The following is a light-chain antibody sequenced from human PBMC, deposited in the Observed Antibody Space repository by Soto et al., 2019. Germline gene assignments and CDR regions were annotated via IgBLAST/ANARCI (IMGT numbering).Light chain of an antibody. Sequence: DIQLTQSPSFLSASVGDRVTITCRASQGISSYLAWYQQKPGKAPNLLIHTASTLKSGVPSRFSGSGSGTEFTLTISSLQPEDFATYYCQQRNSYPLTFGQGTRLEIK. V-gene: IGKV1-9*01. J-gene: IGKJ5*01. CDR3: QQRNSYPLT. CDR1: QGISSY. CDR2: TAS.